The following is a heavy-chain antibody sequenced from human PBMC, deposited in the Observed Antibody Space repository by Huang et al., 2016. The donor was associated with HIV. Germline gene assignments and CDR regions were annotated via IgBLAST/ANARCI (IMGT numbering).Heavy chain of an antibody. J-gene: IGHJ4*02. V-gene: IGHV4-59*11. CDR2: IEYSGST. CDR1: GGSISIHY. CDR3: ARDHHDFWRGYRRMYFFDH. D-gene: IGHD3-3*01. Sequence: QVQLQESGPGLVQPSETLSLTCTVSGGSISIHYWCWIRQPPGKGLEWIGSIEYSGSTNHSPSINRLVTILLGTSKNQFSLGVNSVTAADTAMYYCARDHHDFWRGYRRMYFFDHWGQGTLVTVSS.